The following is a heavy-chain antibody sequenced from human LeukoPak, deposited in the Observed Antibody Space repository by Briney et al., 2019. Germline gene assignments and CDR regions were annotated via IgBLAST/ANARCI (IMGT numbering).Heavy chain of an antibody. V-gene: IGHV4-39*01. D-gene: IGHD4-17*01. CDR2: IYYSGST. CDR1: GGSISSNSYY. CDR3: ARVRRGDQGLGY. Sequence: SETLSLTCTVSGGSISSNSYYWGWIRQPPGKGLEWIGSIYYSGSTYYNPSLKSRVTIYVDTSKNQFSLKLSSVTAGDTAVYYCARVRRGDQGLGYWGQGTLVTVSS. J-gene: IGHJ4*02.